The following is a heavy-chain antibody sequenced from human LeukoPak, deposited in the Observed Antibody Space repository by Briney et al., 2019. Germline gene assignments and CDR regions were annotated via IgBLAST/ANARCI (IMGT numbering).Heavy chain of an antibody. CDR3: ARGPQLLDAFDI. D-gene: IGHD2-2*01. J-gene: IGHJ3*02. CDR1: GGSISSGGYY. Sequence: SETLSLTCTVSGGSISSGGYYWSWIRQPPGKGLEWIGYIYYSGSTYYNPSLKSRVTISVDTSKNQFSLKLSSVTAADTAVYYCARGPQLLDAFDIWGQGTMVTVSS. V-gene: IGHV4-30-4*01. CDR2: IYYSGST.